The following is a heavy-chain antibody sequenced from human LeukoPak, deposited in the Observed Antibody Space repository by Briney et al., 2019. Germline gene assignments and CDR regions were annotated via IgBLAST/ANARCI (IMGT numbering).Heavy chain of an antibody. J-gene: IGHJ4*02. D-gene: IGHD1-26*01. CDR1: GFTLSSYT. V-gene: IGHV3-74*01. CDR2: FTSDGNSM. CDR3: ARAQVGTPTDC. Sequence: GRSLRLSCAASGFTLSSYTMYWVRQAPGRGLVWVARFTSDGNSMTYADFVKGRFTVARVIAKNTLYLQMNSLRAEDTAVYYCARAQVGTPTDCWGQGTLVTVSS.